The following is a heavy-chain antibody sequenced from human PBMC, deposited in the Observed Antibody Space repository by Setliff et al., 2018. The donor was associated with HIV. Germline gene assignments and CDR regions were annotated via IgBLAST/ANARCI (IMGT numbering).Heavy chain of an antibody. J-gene: IGHJ4*02. Sequence: SETLSLTCTVSGGSISSSTYYWGWIRQPPGKGLEWIGTIYYSGSTYYNPSLKSRLTIYVDTSKSQFSLKLSSVTAADTAVYYCARRDGYSYGFYFDYWGQGTLVTVSS. D-gene: IGHD5-18*01. CDR1: GGSISSSTYY. V-gene: IGHV4-39*01. CDR2: IYYSGST. CDR3: ARRDGYSYGFYFDY.